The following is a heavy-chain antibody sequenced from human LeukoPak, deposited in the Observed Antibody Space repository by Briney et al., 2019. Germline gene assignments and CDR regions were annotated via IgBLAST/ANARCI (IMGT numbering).Heavy chain of an antibody. V-gene: IGHV3-11*04. J-gene: IGHJ6*02. CDR1: GFTFSDYY. Sequence: GGSLRLSCAASGFTFSDYYMSWIRQAPGKGLEWVSYISSSGSTKYYADSVKGRFTISRDNAKNSLYLQMNSLRDEDTAVYYCARVIAARQYYGMDVWGQGTTVTVSS. D-gene: IGHD6-13*01. CDR2: ISSSGSTK. CDR3: ARVIAARQYYGMDV.